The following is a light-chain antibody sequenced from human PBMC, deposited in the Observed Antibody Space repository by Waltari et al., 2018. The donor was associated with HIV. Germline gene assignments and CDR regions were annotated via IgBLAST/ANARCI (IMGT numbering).Light chain of an antibody. V-gene: IGLV1-40*01. CDR3: QSYDSSLSGSYV. CDR1: SSNIGAGYD. J-gene: IGLJ1*01. CDR2: GNS. Sequence: QSVLTQPPSVSGAPGQRVTISCTGSSSNIGAGYDVHWYQQLPGTAPKLLIYGNSNRPSGVPDRFSGSKSGTSASRAITGLQAEDEADYYCQSYDSSLSGSYVCGTGTKVTVL.